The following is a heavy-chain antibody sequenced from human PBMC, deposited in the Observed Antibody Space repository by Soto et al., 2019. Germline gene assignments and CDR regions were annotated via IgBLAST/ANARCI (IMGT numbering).Heavy chain of an antibody. CDR1: GGSISSGDYY. CDR2: IYYSGST. D-gene: IGHD2-15*01. CDR3: ARGGYCSGGSCYRYYYYYGMDV. J-gene: IGHJ6*02. Sequence: QVQLQESGPGLVKPSQTLSLTCTVSGGSISSGDYYWSWIRQPPVKGLEWIGYIYYSGSTYYNPSRKSRVTISVDTAKNQFSLKLSSVTAADTAVYYCARGGYCSGGSCYRYYYYYGMDVWGQGTTVTVSS. V-gene: IGHV4-30-4*01.